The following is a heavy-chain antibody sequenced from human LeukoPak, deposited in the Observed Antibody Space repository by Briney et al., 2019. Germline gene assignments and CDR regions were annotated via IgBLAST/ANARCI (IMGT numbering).Heavy chain of an antibody. Sequence: PSETLSLTCTISGGSITIGSYYWGWIRQSPAKGLEWIGSIYYSGSTYYNPSLKSRVTISVDTSEKQFSLKMSSVTAADTAVYYCARHRGNCSNIDCYLFDPWDQGTLVTVSS. CDR1: GGSITIGSYY. D-gene: IGHD2-2*01. CDR3: ARHRGNCSNIDCYLFDP. J-gene: IGHJ5*02. V-gene: IGHV4-39*01. CDR2: IYYSGST.